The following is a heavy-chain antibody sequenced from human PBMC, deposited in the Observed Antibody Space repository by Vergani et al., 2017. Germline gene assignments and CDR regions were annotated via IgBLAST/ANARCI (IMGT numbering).Heavy chain of an antibody. CDR1: GGTLSSYA. D-gene: IGHD3-10*01. Sequence: QVQLVQSGAEVKKPGSSVKVSCKASGGTLSSYAISWVRQAPGQGLEWMGRIIPILGIANYAQKFQGRVTITADKSTSPAYMELSSLRSEDTAVYYCARDRGAAPVGDNWFDPWGQGTLVTVSS. CDR2: IIPILGIA. J-gene: IGHJ5*02. V-gene: IGHV1-69*09. CDR3: ARDRGAAPVGDNWFDP.